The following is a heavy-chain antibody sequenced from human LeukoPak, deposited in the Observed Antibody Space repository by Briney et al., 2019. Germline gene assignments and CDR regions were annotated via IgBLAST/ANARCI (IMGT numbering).Heavy chain of an antibody. CDR3: ARLQQPPYSSGWYFDY. Sequence: PSETLSLTCTVSGGSISSSSYYWDWLRQPPGKGLEWIGSIYYSGSTYYNPSLKSRVTISVDTSKNQFSLKLSSVTAADTAVYYCARLQQPPYSSGWYFDYWGQGTLVTVSP. V-gene: IGHV4-39*07. CDR2: IYYSGST. CDR1: GGSISSSSYY. D-gene: IGHD6-19*01. J-gene: IGHJ4*02.